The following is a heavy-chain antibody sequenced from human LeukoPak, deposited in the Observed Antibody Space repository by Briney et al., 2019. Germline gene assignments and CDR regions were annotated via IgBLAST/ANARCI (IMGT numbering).Heavy chain of an antibody. CDR2: INPSGGRT. Sequence: ASVKVSCKASGYTFTSYHMHWARQAPGQGLEWMGIINPSGGRTSYAQKFQGRVTMTRDTSTSTVYMELSSLRSEDTAVYYCARVPGASGWPYYFDYWGQGTLVTVSS. CDR1: GYTFTSYH. D-gene: IGHD6-19*01. J-gene: IGHJ4*02. V-gene: IGHV1-46*01. CDR3: ARVPGASGWPYYFDY.